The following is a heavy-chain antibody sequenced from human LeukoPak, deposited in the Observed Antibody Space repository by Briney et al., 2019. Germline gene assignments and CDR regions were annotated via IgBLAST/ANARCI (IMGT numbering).Heavy chain of an antibody. J-gene: IGHJ4*02. CDR2: IYYSGST. V-gene: IGHV4-39*07. CDR3: ARPSFVTGSYYPL. CDR1: GGSISSSSYY. D-gene: IGHD1-26*01. Sequence: SETLSLTCTVSGGSISSSSYYWGWIRQPPGKGLEWIGSIYYSGSTYYNPSLKSRVTISVDTSKNQFSLKLSSVTAADTAVYYCARPSFVTGSYYPLWGQGTLVAVSS.